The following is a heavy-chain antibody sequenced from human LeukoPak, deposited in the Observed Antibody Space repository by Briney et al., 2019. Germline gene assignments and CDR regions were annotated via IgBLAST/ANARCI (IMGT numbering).Heavy chain of an antibody. D-gene: IGHD3-10*01. V-gene: IGHV1-69*13. J-gene: IGHJ4*02. CDR3: ARDSYYGSGSYYKGDY. CDR1: GGTFRSYT. Sequence: ASVKVSCEASGGTFRSYTTSWVRQAPGQGLEWMGGIIPIFGTANYAQQFQGRVTITADESTSTAYMELSSMRSEDTAVYYCARDSYYGSGSYYKGDYWGQGTLVTVSS. CDR2: IIPIFGTA.